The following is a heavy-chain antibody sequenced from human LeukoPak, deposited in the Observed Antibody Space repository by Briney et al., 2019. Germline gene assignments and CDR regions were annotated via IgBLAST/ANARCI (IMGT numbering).Heavy chain of an antibody. Sequence: ASVKVSCKASGYTFTSYDINWVRQATGQGLEWMGWMNPNSGNTGYAQKFQGRVTMTRNTSISTAYMELSSLRSEDTAVYYCATLRLPYLTYYFDYWGQGTLVTVSS. CDR2: MNPNSGNT. CDR1: GYTFTSYD. J-gene: IGHJ4*02. V-gene: IGHV1-8*01. CDR3: ATLRLPYLTYYFDY. D-gene: IGHD4-11*01.